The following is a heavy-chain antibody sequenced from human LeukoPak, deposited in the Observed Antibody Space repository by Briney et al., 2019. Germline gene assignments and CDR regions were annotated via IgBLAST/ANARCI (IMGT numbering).Heavy chain of an antibody. J-gene: IGHJ6*02. V-gene: IGHV4-34*01. D-gene: IGHD4-23*01. CDR2: INHSGST. CDR3: ARASPLDGGNYYYYYGMDV. CDR1: GASFSGYD. Sequence: SESLSLTCAVYGASFSGYDWSWIRQPPGKGLEWVGEINHSGSTNYNPSLKSRVTISVDTSKNQFSLKLSSVTAADTAVYYCARASPLDGGNYYYYYGMDVWGQGATVTVSS.